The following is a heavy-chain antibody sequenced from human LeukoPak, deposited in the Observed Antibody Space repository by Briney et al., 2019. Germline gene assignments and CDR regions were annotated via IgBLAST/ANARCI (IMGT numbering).Heavy chain of an antibody. Sequence: SQTLSLTCTVSGGSISSGGYYWSWIRQHPGKGLEWIGYIYYSGSTYYNPSLKSRVTISVDTSKNQFSLKLSSVTAADTAVYYCASSMWELLLSFDYWGQGTLVPVSS. V-gene: IGHV4-31*03. CDR3: ASSMWELLLSFDY. J-gene: IGHJ4*02. D-gene: IGHD1-26*01. CDR1: GGSISSGGYY. CDR2: IYYSGST.